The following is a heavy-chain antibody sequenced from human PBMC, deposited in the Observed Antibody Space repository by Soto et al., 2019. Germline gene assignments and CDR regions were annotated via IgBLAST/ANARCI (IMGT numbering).Heavy chain of an antibody. CDR3: ARGGHVVVVTAALDY. J-gene: IGHJ4*02. CDR1: GDTFTDYY. D-gene: IGHD2-21*02. V-gene: IGHV1-46*01. CDR2: VNPSGGHT. Sequence: QVQLMQSGAEVKKPGASVKVSCKASGDTFTDYYIHWVRQAPGQGLEWMGTVNPSGGHTTYAQHFLGRVTMTRDTPPSTLYMALTSLTSDDTAIYYCARGGHVVVVTAALDYWGQGTLVTVSS.